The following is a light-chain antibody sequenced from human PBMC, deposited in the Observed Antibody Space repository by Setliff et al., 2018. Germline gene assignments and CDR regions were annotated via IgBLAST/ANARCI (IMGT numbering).Light chain of an antibody. V-gene: IGLV1-51*01. Sequence: QSVLTQPPSVSAAPGQKVTIACSGSSSNIGKNYVSWYQQLPGTAPKLLMYDDQRSSGTPDRFSGSKSGTPATLDISGLQTGDEADYYCGAWDRSLNVYVFGSGTKVTVL. CDR2: DDQ. J-gene: IGLJ1*01. CDR1: SSNIGKNY. CDR3: GAWDRSLNVYV.